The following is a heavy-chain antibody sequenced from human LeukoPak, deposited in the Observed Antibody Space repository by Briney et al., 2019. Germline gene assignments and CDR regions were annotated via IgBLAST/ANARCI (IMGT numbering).Heavy chain of an antibody. CDR2: IYYSGST. CDR1: GGSISSYY. CDR3: ARAYEGTFDP. D-gene: IGHD1-1*01. V-gene: IGHV4-59*01. J-gene: IGHJ5*02. Sequence: PSETLSLTCTVSGGSISSYYWSWIRQPPGKGLEWIGYIYYSGSTNYNPSLKSRVTISVDTSENQFSLKLSSVTAADTAVYYCARAYEGTFDPWGQGTLVTVSS.